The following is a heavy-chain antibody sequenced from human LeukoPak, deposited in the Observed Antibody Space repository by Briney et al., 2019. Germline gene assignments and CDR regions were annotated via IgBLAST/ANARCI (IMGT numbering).Heavy chain of an antibody. V-gene: IGHV3-15*01. J-gene: IGHJ4*02. CDR3: SANSDYSFDY. Sequence: PGGSLRLSCAASGFTFSNAWMSWVRQAPGKGLEWVGRIKRKTDGGTTDYAAPVKGRFTISRDDSKDTLYLQMNSLKTEDTAVYYCSANSDYSFDYWGQGTLVTLSS. CDR1: GFTFSNAW. D-gene: IGHD3-16*01. CDR2: IKRKTDGGTT.